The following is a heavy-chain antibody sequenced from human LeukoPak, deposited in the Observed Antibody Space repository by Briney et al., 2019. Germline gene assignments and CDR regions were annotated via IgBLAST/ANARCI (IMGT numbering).Heavy chain of an antibody. V-gene: IGHV3-23*01. D-gene: IGHD3-10*01. J-gene: IGHJ4*02. CDR3: ARSGVATCHY. Sequence: GGSLRVSCQASGFTFSDYAMSWVRQAPGKGLEWVSSINPDGGSFFADSVKGRFTISRDDSRSVVYLQMNTLSAEDTAVYYCARSGVATCHYWGQGILVAVSS. CDR2: INPDGGS. CDR1: GFTFSDYA.